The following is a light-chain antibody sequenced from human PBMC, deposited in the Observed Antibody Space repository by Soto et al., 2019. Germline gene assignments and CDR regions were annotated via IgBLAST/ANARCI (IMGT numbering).Light chain of an antibody. CDR2: AAS. V-gene: IGKV1-27*01. CDR3: QKYNSATWT. Sequence: DIQMTQSPSSLSASVGDRVTITCRASQDISNYLAWYQQKSGKVPKLLIYAASTLQSGVPSRFSGSGSGTDFTLTISSLQPEDVATYYCQKYNSATWTFGQGTKVEI. CDR1: QDISNY. J-gene: IGKJ1*01.